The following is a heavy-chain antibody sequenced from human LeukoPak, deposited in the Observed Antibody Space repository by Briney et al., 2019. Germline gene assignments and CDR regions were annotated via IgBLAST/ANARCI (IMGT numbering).Heavy chain of an antibody. J-gene: IGHJ4*02. CDR3: AKGNPFVKSHSFDH. CDR1: GFIFGGYG. Sequence: GGSLRLSCAASGFIFGGYGMHWVRQAPGKGLEWVAVIWFDGSKKFYVDSVKGRFIISRDNARSMLFLEMNSLRAEDTAVYYRAKGNPFVKSHSFDHWGRGTLVTVSS. CDR2: IWFDGSKK. D-gene: IGHD1-14*01. V-gene: IGHV3-33*06.